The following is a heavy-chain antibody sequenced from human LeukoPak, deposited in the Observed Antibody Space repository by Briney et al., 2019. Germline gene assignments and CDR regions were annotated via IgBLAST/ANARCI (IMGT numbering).Heavy chain of an antibody. Sequence: PGGSLRLSCAASEFTFSSYAMHWVRQAPGKGLEWVAVISYDGSNKYYADSVKGRFTISRDNSKNTLYLQMNSLRAEDTAVYYCARDPYGSGSYLDYWGQGTLVTVSS. CDR3: ARDPYGSGSYLDY. CDR2: ISYDGSNK. D-gene: IGHD3-10*01. V-gene: IGHV3-30-3*01. CDR1: EFTFSSYA. J-gene: IGHJ4*02.